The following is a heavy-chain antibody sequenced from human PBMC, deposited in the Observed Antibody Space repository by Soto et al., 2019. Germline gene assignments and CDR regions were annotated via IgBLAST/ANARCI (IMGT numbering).Heavy chain of an antibody. D-gene: IGHD2-2*02. Sequence: ASVKVSCKASGYTFTGYYMHWVRQAPGQGLEWMGWINPNSGGTNYAQKFQGWVTITRDTSASTAYMELSSLRSEDTAVYYCARVPGLADCSSTSCYTYYYYYGMDVWGQGTTVTVSS. V-gene: IGHV1-2*04. J-gene: IGHJ6*02. CDR2: INPNSGGT. CDR3: ARVPGLADCSSTSCYTYYYYYGMDV. CDR1: GYTFTGYY.